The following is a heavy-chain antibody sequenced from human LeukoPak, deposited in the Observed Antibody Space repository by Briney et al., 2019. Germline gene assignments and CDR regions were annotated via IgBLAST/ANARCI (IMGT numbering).Heavy chain of an antibody. V-gene: IGHV3-43*02. CDR1: GFTLDDYA. D-gene: IGHD2-15*01. CDR2: VSGVGGRT. Sequence: GGSLSLSCAASGFTLDDYAMHWARQAPAKGLDWVYLVSGVGGRTYSADSLKGRFTTSRDNSKNTLYLQMNSLRPQDTPLYYCAKDEGGYIVHWGQGTLVTVSS. CDR3: AKDEGGYIVH. J-gene: IGHJ4*02.